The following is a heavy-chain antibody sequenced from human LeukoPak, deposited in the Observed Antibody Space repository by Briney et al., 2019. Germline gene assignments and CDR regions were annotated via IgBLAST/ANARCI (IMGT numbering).Heavy chain of an antibody. CDR2: IYTSGST. D-gene: IGHD5-12*01. CDR3: ARAWGSYSGYDQHWFDP. J-gene: IGHJ5*02. Sequence: PSETLSLTCTVSGGSISSSSYYWSWIRQPAGKGLEWIGLIYTSGSTDYNPSLKSRVIMSVDTSKNQFSLKLNSVTAADTAVYYCARAWGSYSGYDQHWFDPWGQGTLVTVSS. V-gene: IGHV4-61*02. CDR1: GGSISSSSYY.